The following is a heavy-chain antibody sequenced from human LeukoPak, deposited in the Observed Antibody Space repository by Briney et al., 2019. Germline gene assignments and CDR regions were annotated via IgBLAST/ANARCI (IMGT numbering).Heavy chain of an antibody. V-gene: IGHV1-24*01. D-gene: IGHD3-16*02. Sequence: ASVKVSCKVSGYTLTELSMHWVRQAPGKGLEWMGGFDPEDGETIYAQKFQGRVTMTEDTSTDTAYMELSSLRSEDTAVYYCATAPSAFGGVIVIDYWGQGTLVTVSS. CDR1: GYTLTELS. CDR2: FDPEDGET. J-gene: IGHJ4*02. CDR3: ATAPSAFGGVIVIDY.